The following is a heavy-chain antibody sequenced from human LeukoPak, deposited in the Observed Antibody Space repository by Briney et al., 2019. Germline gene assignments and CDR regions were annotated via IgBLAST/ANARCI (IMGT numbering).Heavy chain of an antibody. CDR1: GFTFSSYG. V-gene: IGHV3-33*01. J-gene: IGHJ3*02. Sequence: GGSLRLSCAASGFTFSSYGMHWVRQAPGKGLEWVAVKWYEGSNKYYADSVKGRFTISRDNSKNTLYLQMNSLRAEDMAVYYCARDKGGAFDIWGEGTMVSVSS. CDR2: KWYEGSNK. CDR3: ARDKGGAFDI.